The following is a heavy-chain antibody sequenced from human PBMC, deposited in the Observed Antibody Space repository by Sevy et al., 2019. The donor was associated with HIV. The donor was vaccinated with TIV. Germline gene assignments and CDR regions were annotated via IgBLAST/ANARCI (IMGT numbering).Heavy chain of an antibody. J-gene: IGHJ4*02. V-gene: IGHV1-2*02. CDR3: TRSAAEAKNFYCGGDCYSDY. Sequence: ASVKVSCKASGYPFTGYYLHWVRQAPGQGLEWMGWINPNSGGTNYAPKFQGRVTMTRDTSISTASMELSRLRSDDTAVYYCTRSAAEAKNFYCGGDCYSDYWGQGTLVTVSS. CDR1: GYPFTGYY. CDR2: INPNSGGT. D-gene: IGHD2-21*02.